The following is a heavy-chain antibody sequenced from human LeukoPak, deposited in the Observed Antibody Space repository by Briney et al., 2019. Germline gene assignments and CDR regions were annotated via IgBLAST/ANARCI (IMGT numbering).Heavy chain of an antibody. CDR1: GYTFTSYD. J-gene: IGHJ4*02. CDR2: MSPNSGNT. Sequence: GASVKVSCKASGYTFTSYDINWVRQATGQGLEWMGWMSPNSGNTGYAQKFQGRVTMTRNTSISTACMELSSLRSEDTAVYYCARARAGKQLVPRGYYFDYWGQGTLVTVSS. V-gene: IGHV1-8*01. CDR3: ARARAGKQLVPRGYYFDY. D-gene: IGHD6-6*01.